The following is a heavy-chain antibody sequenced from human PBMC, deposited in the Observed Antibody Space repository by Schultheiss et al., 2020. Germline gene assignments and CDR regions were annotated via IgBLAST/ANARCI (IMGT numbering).Heavy chain of an antibody. D-gene: IGHD4-17*01. CDR3: ARGDYGDYGFVDY. V-gene: IGHV3-33*08. CDR1: GFTVSSNY. Sequence: GGSLRLSCAASGFTVSSNYMSWVRQAPGKGLEWVAVIWYDGSNKYYADSVKGRFTISRDNAKNSLYLQMNSLRAEDTAVYYCARGDYGDYGFVDYWGQGTLVTVSS. CDR2: IWYDGSNK. J-gene: IGHJ4*02.